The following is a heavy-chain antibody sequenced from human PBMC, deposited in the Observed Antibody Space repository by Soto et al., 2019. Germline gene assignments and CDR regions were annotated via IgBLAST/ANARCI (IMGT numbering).Heavy chain of an antibody. Sequence: GASVNVSCKASEYTFTSYDINWVRQATGQGLEWMGWMNPNSGYTDYAQKFQGRVTMTRNTSISTAYMELSSLTSEDTAVYYCARGGHGAFDPWGQGTLVTVSS. CDR3: ARGGHGAFDP. D-gene: IGHD3-16*01. V-gene: IGHV1-8*01. CDR2: MNPNSGYT. J-gene: IGHJ5*02. CDR1: EYTFTSYD.